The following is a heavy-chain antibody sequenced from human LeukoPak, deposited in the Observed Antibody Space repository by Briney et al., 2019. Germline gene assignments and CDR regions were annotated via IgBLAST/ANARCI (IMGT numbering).Heavy chain of an antibody. D-gene: IGHD6-13*01. Sequence: SETLSLTCTVSGGAMSSSYWSWIRQPPGKGLEWIGYIYNSGSIYKPPLKSRVTISVDTSNNQISLKLNSVTAADTAVYYCARVAAGGPIDYWGQGTLVTVSS. V-gene: IGHV4-59*01. J-gene: IGHJ4*02. CDR1: GGAMSSSY. CDR2: IYNSGS. CDR3: ARVAAGGPIDY.